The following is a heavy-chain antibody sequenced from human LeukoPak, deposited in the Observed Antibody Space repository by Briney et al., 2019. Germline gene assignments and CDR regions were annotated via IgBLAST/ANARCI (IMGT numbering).Heavy chain of an antibody. V-gene: IGHV4-59*01. J-gene: IGHJ6*03. CDR1: GGSISSYY. CDR2: IYYSGST. CDR3: ARDKSSSWGPYYYYMDV. D-gene: IGHD6-13*01. Sequence: PSETPSLTCTVSGGSISSYYWSWIRQPPGKGLEWIGYIYYSGSTNYNPSLKSRVTISVDTSKNQFSLKLSSVTAADTAVYYCARDKSSSWGPYYYYMDVWGKGTTVTVSS.